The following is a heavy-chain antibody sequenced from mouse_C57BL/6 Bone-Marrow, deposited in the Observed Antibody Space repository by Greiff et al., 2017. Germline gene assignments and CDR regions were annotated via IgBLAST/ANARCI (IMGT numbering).Heavy chain of an antibody. CDR1: GYTFTGYW. CDR2: ILPGSGST. V-gene: IGHV1-9*01. Sequence: QVQLKESGAELMKPGASVKLSCKATGYTFTGYWIEWVKQRPGHGLEWIGEILPGSGSTNNNEKFKGKATFTADTSSNTAYMQLSSLTTEDSAIYYCARWGYAMDYWGQGTSVTVSS. CDR3: ARWGYAMDY. J-gene: IGHJ4*01.